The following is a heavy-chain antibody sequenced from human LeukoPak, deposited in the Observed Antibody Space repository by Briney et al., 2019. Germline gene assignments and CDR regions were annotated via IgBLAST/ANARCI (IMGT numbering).Heavy chain of an antibody. J-gene: IGHJ4*02. V-gene: IGHV5-51*01. Sequence: GESLQISSKGSGYTFTTYWIAWVRQLPGKGLGWMGIIYPGDSDTKYSQSFQGQVTFSADKSSSIAYLQWSSLKASDSAMYYCAMTTYYYGSGTYDYWGQGTLVTVSS. CDR1: GYTFTTYW. D-gene: IGHD3-10*01. CDR2: IYPGDSDT. CDR3: AMTTYYYGSGTYDY.